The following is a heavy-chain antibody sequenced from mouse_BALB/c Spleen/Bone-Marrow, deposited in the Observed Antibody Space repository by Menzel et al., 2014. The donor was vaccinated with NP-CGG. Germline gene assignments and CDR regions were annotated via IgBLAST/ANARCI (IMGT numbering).Heavy chain of an antibody. Sequence: EVQLQQSGAELVKPGASVKLSCTASGFNIKDTYMHWVKQRPEQGLEWIGGIDPANGNTKYDPKFQGKATITADTSSNTAYLQLSSLTSEDTAVYYCAVYYYGSSSFAYWGQGTLVTVSA. V-gene: IGHV14-3*02. CDR2: IDPANGNT. J-gene: IGHJ3*01. CDR3: AVYYYGSSSFAY. D-gene: IGHD1-1*01. CDR1: GFNIKDTY.